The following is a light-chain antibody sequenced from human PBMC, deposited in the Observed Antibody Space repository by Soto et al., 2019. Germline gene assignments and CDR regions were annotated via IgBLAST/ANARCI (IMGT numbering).Light chain of an antibody. J-gene: IGKJ5*01. CDR3: QQRNIWPPVT. CDR1: QSVSID. V-gene: IGKV3D-15*01. CDR2: GAS. Sequence: EIVMTQSPATVPVSPGERVTLSCRASQSVSIDLAWYQQKPGQAPRLLIYGASTRATDVPDRFSGSGSGTDFTLTISSLEPEDSAVYYCQQRNIWPPVTFGQGTRLEIK.